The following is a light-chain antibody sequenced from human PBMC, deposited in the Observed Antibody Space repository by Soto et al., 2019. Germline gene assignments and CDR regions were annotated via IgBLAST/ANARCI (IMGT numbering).Light chain of an antibody. CDR1: SSDVGGYDH. V-gene: IGLV2-8*01. CDR3: SSDAGNYNYV. CDR2: EVT. J-gene: IGLJ1*01. Sequence: QSVLAQPPSASGSPGQSATIPCTGTSSDVGGYDHVSWYQQHPGKAPKLLIYEVTKRPAGVPDRFSGSKSGNTASLTVSGLQAEDEADYFCSSDAGNYNYVFGTGTKVTVL.